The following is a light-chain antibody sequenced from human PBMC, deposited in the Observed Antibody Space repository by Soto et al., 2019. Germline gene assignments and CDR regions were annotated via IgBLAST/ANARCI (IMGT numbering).Light chain of an antibody. CDR1: QDIHNY. V-gene: IGKV1-8*01. J-gene: IGKJ1*01. CDR2: AAS. Sequence: AVLLTQSPSSFSASTGDRATITCRASQDIHNYLAWYQQVPGKAPKLLLYAASILQTGVPSRFSGSGSGTDFTLTIDGLQSEDFAYYFCQHYYNYPWTFGQGTTVE. CDR3: QHYYNYPWT.